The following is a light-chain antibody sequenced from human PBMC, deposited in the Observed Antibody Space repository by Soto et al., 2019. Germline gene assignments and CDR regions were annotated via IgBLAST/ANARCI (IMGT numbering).Light chain of an antibody. CDR2: QDS. CDR3: QAWDSSTAV. V-gene: IGLV3-1*01. J-gene: IGLJ2*01. Sequence: SYELTQPPSVSVSPGQTASITCSGDKLGDKYACWYQQKPGQSPVLVIYQDSKRPSGIPERFSGSNSGNTATLTISGTQAIDDADYYCQAWDSSTAVFGGGTKVTVL. CDR1: KLGDKY.